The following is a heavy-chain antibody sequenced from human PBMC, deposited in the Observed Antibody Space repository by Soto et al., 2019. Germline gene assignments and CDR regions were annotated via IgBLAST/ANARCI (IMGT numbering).Heavy chain of an antibody. CDR1: GFTFSSYA. V-gene: IGHV3-23*01. CDR2: ISGSGGST. CDR3: AKKNTSWYLYYYYGMDV. Sequence: GGSLRLSCAASGFTFSSYAMSWVRQAPGKGLEWVSAISGSGGSTYYADSVKGRFTISRDNSKNTLYLQMNSLRAEDTAVYYCAKKNTSWYLYYYYGMDVWGQGTTVTVSS. J-gene: IGHJ6*02. D-gene: IGHD6-13*01.